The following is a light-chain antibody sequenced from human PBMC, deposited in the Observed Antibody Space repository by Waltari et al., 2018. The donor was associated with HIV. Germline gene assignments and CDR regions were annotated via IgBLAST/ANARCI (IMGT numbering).Light chain of an antibody. CDR1: NSDIGAYNF. CDR2: GVT. J-gene: IGLJ3*02. Sequence: QSALTQPASVSGSPGQSITISCTGTNSDIGAYNFVSWYQQHPDQAPRLILFGVTRRPSGISSRFSGLKSGNTASLTIFVLQDEDEADYYCSSYTSFKTVVFGGGTKLTVL. CDR3: SSYTSFKTVV. V-gene: IGLV2-14*01.